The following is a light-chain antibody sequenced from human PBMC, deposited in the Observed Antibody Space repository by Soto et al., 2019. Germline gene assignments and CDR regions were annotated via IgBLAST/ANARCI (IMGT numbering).Light chain of an antibody. J-gene: IGKJ4*01. V-gene: IGKV3-15*01. CDR3: QQYGSFSPFT. Sequence: EIVMTQSPATLSVSPGERATLSCRASQSVSSNLAWYQQKTGQAPRLLIYGASTRATGIPARFRGSGSGTEFTLSISRLQTDYFATYYCQQYGSFSPFTFGGGTKVDIK. CDR1: QSVSSN. CDR2: GAS.